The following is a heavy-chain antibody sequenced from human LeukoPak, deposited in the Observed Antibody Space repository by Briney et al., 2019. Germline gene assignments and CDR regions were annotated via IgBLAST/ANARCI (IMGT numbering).Heavy chain of an antibody. J-gene: IGHJ4*02. Sequence: PSETLSLTCAVYGGSFSGYYWSWIRQPPGKGLEWIGEINHSGSTNYNPSLKSRVTISVDTSKNQFSLKLSSVTAADTAVYYCAKARGESRGYPGGFDYWGQGTLVTVS. CDR3: AKARGESRGYPGGFDY. CDR1: GGSFSGYY. D-gene: IGHD3-22*01. CDR2: INHSGST. V-gene: IGHV4-34*01.